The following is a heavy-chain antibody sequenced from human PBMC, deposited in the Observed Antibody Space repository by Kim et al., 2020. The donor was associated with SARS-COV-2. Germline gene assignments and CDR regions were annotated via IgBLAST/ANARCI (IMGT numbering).Heavy chain of an antibody. CDR1: GGSFSGYY. CDR3: ARVVVVRGVTDY. Sequence: SETLSLTCAVYGGSFSGYYWSWIRQPPGTGLEWIGEINHSVSTNYNPSLKSRVTISVDTSKNQFSLKLSSVTAADTAVYYCARVVVVRGVTDYWGQGTLVTVSS. D-gene: IGHD3-10*01. V-gene: IGHV4-34*01. J-gene: IGHJ4*02. CDR2: INHSVST.